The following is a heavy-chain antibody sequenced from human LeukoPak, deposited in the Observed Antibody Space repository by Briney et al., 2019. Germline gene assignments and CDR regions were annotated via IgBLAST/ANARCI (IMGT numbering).Heavy chain of an antibody. D-gene: IGHD4-23*01. CDR2: ISSSGSTI. J-gene: IGHJ5*02. CDR3: AREMTTVVNWFDP. V-gene: IGHV3-48*04. CDR1: GFTFSSYG. Sequence: PGRSLRLSCAASGFTFSSYGMHWVRQAPGKGLEWVSYISSSGSTIYYADSVKGRFTISRDNAKNSLYLQMNSLRAEDTAVYYCAREMTTVVNWFDPWGQGTLVTVSS.